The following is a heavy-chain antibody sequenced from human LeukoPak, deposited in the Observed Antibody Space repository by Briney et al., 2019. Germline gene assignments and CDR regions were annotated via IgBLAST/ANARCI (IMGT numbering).Heavy chain of an antibody. CDR3: ARNVLGGDWPLDAFDI. D-gene: IGHD2-21*02. V-gene: IGHV4-39*07. J-gene: IGHJ3*02. CDR2: INHSGST. CDR1: GGSIGSTNYY. Sequence: PSETLSLTCTVSGGSIGSTNYYWSWIRQPPGKGLEWIGEINHSGSTNYNPSLKSRVTISVDTSKNQFSLKLSSVTAADTAVYYYARNVLGGDWPLDAFDIWGQGTMVTVSS.